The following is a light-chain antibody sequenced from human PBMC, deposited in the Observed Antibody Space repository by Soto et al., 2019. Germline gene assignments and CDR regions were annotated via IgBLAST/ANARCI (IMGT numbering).Light chain of an antibody. CDR3: ATWHYSLTGHV. CDR2: SNN. CDR1: NSNIGSNT. J-gene: IGLJ1*01. Sequence: VLTQTPSASPTPGQRVTISCSGTNSNIGSNTITWYQQLPATAPKRLIHSNNQRPSGGPDRFSASTSGTSASLPISALQSEDDGDYYCATWHYSLTGHVFGTGTK. V-gene: IGLV1-44*01.